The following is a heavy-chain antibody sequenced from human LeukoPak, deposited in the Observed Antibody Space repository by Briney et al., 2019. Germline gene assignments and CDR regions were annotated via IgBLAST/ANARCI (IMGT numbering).Heavy chain of an antibody. D-gene: IGHD6-13*01. CDR3: AKALKRIAAAGNDY. Sequence: GGSLRLSCAASGFTLSSYAMSWVRQAPGKGLEWVSAISGSGGSTYYADSVKGRFTISRDSSKNTLYLQMNSLRAEDTAVYYCAKALKRIAAAGNDYWGQGTLVTVSS. V-gene: IGHV3-23*01. J-gene: IGHJ4*02. CDR2: ISGSGGST. CDR1: GFTLSSYA.